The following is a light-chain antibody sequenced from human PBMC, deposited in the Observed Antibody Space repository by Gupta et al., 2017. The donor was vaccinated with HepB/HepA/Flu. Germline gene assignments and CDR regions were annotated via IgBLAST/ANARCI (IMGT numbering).Light chain of an antibody. V-gene: IGKV1-33*01. CDR3: QKSTYVPLT. Sequence: DNQMTQSPSSLSASVGDRVTITCQASQDINIFLNWYQQKPGKAPSLLIYDASALEEGVPSRFSGSGSGTHFTFTISSLQPEDVATYYCQKSTYVPLTFGGGTRLEIK. CDR2: DAS. J-gene: IGKJ4*01. CDR1: QDINIF.